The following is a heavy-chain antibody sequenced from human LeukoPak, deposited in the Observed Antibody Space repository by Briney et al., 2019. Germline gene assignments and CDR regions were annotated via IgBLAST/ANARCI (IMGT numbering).Heavy chain of an antibody. V-gene: IGHV3-21*01. D-gene: IGHD2-21*02. J-gene: IGHJ4*02. CDR1: GLTLSSYW. CDR3: ARSCDGDCYSDY. Sequence: PGGSLRLSCAASGLTLSSYWMSWVRQAPGKGLEWVSSIGSTSHFRYYADSLKGRVTISRDNAKNSPYLQMSSLRVEDTAVYYCARSCDGDCYSDYWGQGTLVTVSS. CDR2: IGSTSHFR.